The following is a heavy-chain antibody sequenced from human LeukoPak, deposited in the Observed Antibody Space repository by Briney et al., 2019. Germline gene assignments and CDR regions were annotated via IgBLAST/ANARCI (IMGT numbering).Heavy chain of an antibody. CDR3: ARGKVTMVRGVILTSFDY. D-gene: IGHD3-10*01. Sequence: ASVKVSCKASGYTFTSYDINWVRQATGQGLEWMGWMNPNSGNTGYAQKFQGRVTMTRNTSISTAYMELSSLRSEDTAVYYCARGKVTMVRGVILTSFDYWGQGTLVTVSS. J-gene: IGHJ4*02. CDR1: GYTFTSYD. CDR2: MNPNSGNT. V-gene: IGHV1-8*01.